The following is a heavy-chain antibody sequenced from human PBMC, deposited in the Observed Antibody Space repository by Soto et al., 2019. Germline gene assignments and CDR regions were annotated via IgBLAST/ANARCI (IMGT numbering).Heavy chain of an antibody. CDR1: GFTFSDYY. CDR3: AKYLSGWSNPWDH. V-gene: IGHV3-11*06. Sequence: PGGSLRLSXAASGFTFSDYYMSWIRQAPGKGLEWISYISSSSGTFTNYADSVKGRFTISRDNAKNSLFLQMNSLRAEDTGVYYCAKYLSGWSNPWDHWGPGTLVTVSS. J-gene: IGHJ4*02. CDR2: ISSSSGTFT. D-gene: IGHD6-19*01.